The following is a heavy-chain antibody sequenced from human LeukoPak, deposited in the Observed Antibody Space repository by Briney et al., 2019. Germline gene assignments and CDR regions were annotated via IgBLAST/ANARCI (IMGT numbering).Heavy chain of an antibody. CDR1: GFTFSSYG. CDR2: IRGSGDRT. J-gene: IGHJ4*02. Sequence: GGSLRLSCAASGFTFSSYGMSWVRQAPGKGLEWVSGIRGSGDRTFYADSVKGRFTISRDNSKNTLYLQMNSLRAEDTAVYYCAKGLTYYYDSSGYYPPVGYWGQGTLVTVSS. D-gene: IGHD3-22*01. CDR3: AKGLTYYYDSSGYYPPVGY. V-gene: IGHV3-23*01.